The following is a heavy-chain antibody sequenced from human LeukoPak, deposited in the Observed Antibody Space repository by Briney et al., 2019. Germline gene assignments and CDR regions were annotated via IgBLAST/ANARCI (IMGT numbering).Heavy chain of an antibody. V-gene: IGHV4-34*01. CDR1: GGSFSGYY. J-gene: IGHJ4*02. CDR3: ARRRRGSGSYYREVYFDY. CDR2: INHSGST. Sequence: PSETLSLTCAVYGGSFSGYYWSWIRQPPGKGLEWIGEINHSGSTNYNPSLKSRVTISVDTSKNQFSLKLSSVTAADTAVYYCARRRRGSGSYYREVYFDYRGQGTLVTVSS. D-gene: IGHD3-10*01.